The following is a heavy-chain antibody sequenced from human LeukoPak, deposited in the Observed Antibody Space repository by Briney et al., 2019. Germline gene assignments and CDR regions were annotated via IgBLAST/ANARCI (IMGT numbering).Heavy chain of an antibody. CDR1: GFTFSNAW. J-gene: IGHJ4*02. V-gene: IGHV3-15*07. D-gene: IGHD2-2*01. Sequence: PGGSLRLSCAASGFTFSNAWMNWVRQAPGKGLEWVGRIKSKTDGGTTDYAAPVKGRFTISRDDSKNTLYLQMNSLKTEDTAVYYCATSIVVVPAADYWGQGTLVTVSS. CDR2: IKSKTDGGTT. CDR3: ATSIVVVPAADY.